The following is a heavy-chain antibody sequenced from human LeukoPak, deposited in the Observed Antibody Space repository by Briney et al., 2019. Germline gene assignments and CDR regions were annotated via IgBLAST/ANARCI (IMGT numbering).Heavy chain of an antibody. V-gene: IGHV3-20*04. CDR3: ARDYFGVKGYYYYGMDV. Sequence: GGSLRLSCAASGFTFDDYGMSWVRQAPGKGLEWVSGINWNGGSTGYADSVKGRFTISRDNAKNSLYLQMNSLRAEDTALYYCARDYFGVKGYYYYGMDVCGQGTTVTVSS. D-gene: IGHD3-10*01. CDR2: INWNGGST. J-gene: IGHJ6*02. CDR1: GFTFDDYG.